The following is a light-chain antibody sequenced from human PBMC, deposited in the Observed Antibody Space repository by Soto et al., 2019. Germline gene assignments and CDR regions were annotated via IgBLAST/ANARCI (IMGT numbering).Light chain of an antibody. J-gene: IGKJ4*01. Sequence: DIQMTQSPSSVSASVGDRVTITCRASQDINKWLAWYQQKPGLAPNLVIYTASRLHGGGPSRFRGSASGTDFALTISSLQPEDVATCYCQQRKSFPFTFGLGTKVHI. CDR1: QDINKW. CDR3: QQRKSFPFT. V-gene: IGKV1-12*01. CDR2: TAS.